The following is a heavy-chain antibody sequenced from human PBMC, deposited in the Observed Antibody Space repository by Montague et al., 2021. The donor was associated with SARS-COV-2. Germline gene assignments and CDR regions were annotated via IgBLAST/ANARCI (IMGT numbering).Heavy chain of an antibody. D-gene: IGHD6-13*01. J-gene: IGHJ4*02. CDR3: ARHWGIAAAGN. CDR2: INYSGTT. Sequence: SETLSLTCSVSGGSITDRTYYWGCIRQSPGKGLEWIGAINYSGTTYYNPSLKSRVTISLDTAKNQFSLKMTSVTAAGTAVYYCARHWGIAAAGNWGQGTPVTVSS. CDR1: GGSITDRTYY. V-gene: IGHV4-39*01.